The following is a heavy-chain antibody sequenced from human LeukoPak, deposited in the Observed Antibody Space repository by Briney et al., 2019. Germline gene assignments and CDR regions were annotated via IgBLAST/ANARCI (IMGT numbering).Heavy chain of an antibody. J-gene: IGHJ4*02. D-gene: IGHD6-25*01. CDR1: GFTVSSND. CDR3: ARSGAATLHN. V-gene: IGHV3-53*01. Sequence: PGGSLRLSCAVSGFTVSSNDMSWVRQAPGKGLEWVSVIYSGGTTYYADSVKGRFTIPRDNSKNTLYLQMNSLRAEDTAVYYCARSGAATLHNWGQGTLVTVSS. CDR2: IYSGGTT.